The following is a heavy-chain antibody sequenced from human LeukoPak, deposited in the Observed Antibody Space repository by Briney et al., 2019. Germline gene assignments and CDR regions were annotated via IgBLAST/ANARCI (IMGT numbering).Heavy chain of an antibody. J-gene: IGHJ4*02. V-gene: IGHV3-30*02. Sequence: GGSLRLSCAASGFTFSSYGMHWVRQAPGKGLEWVAFIRYDGSNKYYADSVKGRFTISRDNSKNTLYLQMNSLRAEDTAVYYCAKLREWELPDLFDYWGQGTLVTVSS. CDR3: AKLREWELPDLFDY. D-gene: IGHD1-26*01. CDR1: GFTFSSYG. CDR2: IRYDGSNK.